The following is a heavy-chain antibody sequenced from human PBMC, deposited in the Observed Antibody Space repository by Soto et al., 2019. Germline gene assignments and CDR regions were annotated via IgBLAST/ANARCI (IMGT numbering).Heavy chain of an antibody. Sequence: GESLKISCRTSGYRFTSYWIAWVRQMPGKGLEWTGTIFPSDSDTRYSPSFQGQVTISADRSTSTVFLQWASLKASDTAVYFCARKDKSGYFNWFDPWGQGTLVTVSS. D-gene: IGHD3-22*01. V-gene: IGHV5-51*01. CDR2: IFPSDSDT. CDR1: GYRFTSYW. CDR3: ARKDKSGYFNWFDP. J-gene: IGHJ5*02.